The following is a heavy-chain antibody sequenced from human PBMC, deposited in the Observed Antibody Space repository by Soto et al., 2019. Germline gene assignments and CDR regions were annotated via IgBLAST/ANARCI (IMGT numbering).Heavy chain of an antibody. V-gene: IGHV3-33*01. J-gene: IGHJ3*02. CDR1: GFTFSSYG. CDR3: ARTYDSSGFDAFDI. D-gene: IGHD3-22*01. Sequence: QVQLVESGGGVVQPGRSLRLSRAASGFTFSSYGMHWVRQAPGKGLEWVAVIWYDGSNKYYADSVKGRFTISRDNSKNTLYLQMNSLRAEDTAVYYCARTYDSSGFDAFDIWGQGTMVTVSS. CDR2: IWYDGSNK.